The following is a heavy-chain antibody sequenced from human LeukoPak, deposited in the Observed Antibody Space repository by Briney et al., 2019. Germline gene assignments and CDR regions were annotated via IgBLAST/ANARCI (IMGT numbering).Heavy chain of an antibody. CDR3: ARDGGVLGLNWFDP. CDR2: IYTSGST. D-gene: IGHD3-10*01. CDR1: GGSISSYY. J-gene: IGHJ5*02. V-gene: IGHV4-4*07. Sequence: SETLSLTCTVSGGSISSYYWSWIRQPAGKGLEWMGRIYTSGSTNYNPSLKSRVTMSVDTSKNQFSLKLSSVTAADTAVYYCARDGGVLGLNWFDPWGQGTLVTVSS.